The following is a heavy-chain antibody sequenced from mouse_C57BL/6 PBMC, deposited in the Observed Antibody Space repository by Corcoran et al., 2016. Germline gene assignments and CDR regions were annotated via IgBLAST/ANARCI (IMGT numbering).Heavy chain of an antibody. Sequence: EVQLQQSGPELVKPGASVKISCKASGYTYTDYYMNWVKQSHGKSLEWIGDINPNNGGTSYNQKFKGKATLTVDKSSSTAYMELRSLTSEDSAVYYCARRLTTVVATNYFDYGGQGTTLTVSS. CDR3: ARRLTTVVATNYFDY. V-gene: IGHV1-26*01. J-gene: IGHJ2*01. CDR1: GYTYTDYY. D-gene: IGHD1-1*01. CDR2: INPNNGGT.